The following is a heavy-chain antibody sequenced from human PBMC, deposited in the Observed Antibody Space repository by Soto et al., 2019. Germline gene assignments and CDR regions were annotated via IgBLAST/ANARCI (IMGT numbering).Heavy chain of an antibody. CDR2: ISAHNGNT. D-gene: IGHD1-1*01. Sequence: QVHLVQSGAEVKKPGASVKVSCKASGYTFPSYGITWVRQAPGQGLEWMGWISAHNGNTDYAQKLQGRVIVTRDTSTSTDYMELRSLISDDTAVYYCARGRYGDYWGQGALVTVSS. CDR3: ARGRYGDY. J-gene: IGHJ4*02. CDR1: GYTFPSYG. V-gene: IGHV1-18*01.